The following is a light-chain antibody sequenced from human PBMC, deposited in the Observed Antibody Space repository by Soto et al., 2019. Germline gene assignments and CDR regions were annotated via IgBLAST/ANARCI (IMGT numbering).Light chain of an antibody. J-gene: IGKJ1*01. Sequence: DMQMTQSPSSLSADVGERVTITCRASRGISNFLAWYQQRPGKVPKLLIYGASTLQSGVPSRFSGSGSGTDFTLTISSLQPEDVATYYCQNYNTATRTFGQGTKGEIK. CDR3: QNYNTATRT. CDR1: RGISNF. CDR2: GAS. V-gene: IGKV1-27*01.